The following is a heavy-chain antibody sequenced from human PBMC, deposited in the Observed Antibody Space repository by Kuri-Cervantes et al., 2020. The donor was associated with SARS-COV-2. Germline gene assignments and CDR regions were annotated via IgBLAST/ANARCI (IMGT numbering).Heavy chain of an antibody. J-gene: IGHJ4*02. D-gene: IGHD3-10*01. V-gene: IGHV4-34*01. CDR2: INHSGST. CDR3: ARAGYGSGSYGVDY. Sequence: SETLSLTCAVYGGSFSGYYWSGVRQPPGKGMEWIGEINHSGSTNYNPSPKSRVTISVDTSKNQFSLKLSSVTAADTAVYYCARAGYGSGSYGVDYWGQGTLVTVSS. CDR1: GGSFSGYY.